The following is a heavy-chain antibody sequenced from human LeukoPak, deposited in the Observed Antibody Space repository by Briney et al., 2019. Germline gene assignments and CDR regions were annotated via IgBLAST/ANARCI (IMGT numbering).Heavy chain of an antibody. CDR3: ARHSGWPLTNPYYFDY. CDR2: IYYSGST. V-gene: IGHV4-39*01. CDR1: GGSISSSSYY. D-gene: IGHD6-19*01. J-gene: IGHJ4*02. Sequence: SETLSLTCTVTGGSISSSSYYWGWIRQPPGEGLEWIGSIYYSGSTYYNPSLKSRVTIFVDTSKNQFSLKLSSVTAADTAVYYCARHSGWPLTNPYYFDYWGQGTLVTVSS.